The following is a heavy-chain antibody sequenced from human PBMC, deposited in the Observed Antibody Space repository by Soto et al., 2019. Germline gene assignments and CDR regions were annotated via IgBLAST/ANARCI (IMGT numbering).Heavy chain of an antibody. CDR2: ISYDGSST. J-gene: IGHJ4*02. CDR1: GFTFSSYA. Sequence: GGSLRLSCAASGFTFSSYAMHWVRQAPGKGLEWVVVISYDGSSTXYADSVKGRFTISRDNAKNTLYLQMNSLRAEDTAVYYCASATRDPFDYWGQGTLVTVSS. CDR3: ASATRDPFDY. V-gene: IGHV3-30*04.